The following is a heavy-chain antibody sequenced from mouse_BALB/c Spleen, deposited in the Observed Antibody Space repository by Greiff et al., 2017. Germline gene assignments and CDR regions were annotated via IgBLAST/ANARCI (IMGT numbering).Heavy chain of an antibody. J-gene: IGHJ2*01. CDR3: ARRSTMITTGALDY. Sequence: QVQLQQSGAELVRPGTSVKISCKASGYAFTNYWLGWVKQRPGHGLEWIGDIYPGSGNTYYNEKFKGKATLTADKSSSTAYMQLSSLTSEDSAVYFCARRSTMITTGALDYWGQGTTLTVSS. V-gene: IGHV1-63*01. CDR2: IYPGSGNT. CDR1: GYAFTNYW. D-gene: IGHD2-4*01.